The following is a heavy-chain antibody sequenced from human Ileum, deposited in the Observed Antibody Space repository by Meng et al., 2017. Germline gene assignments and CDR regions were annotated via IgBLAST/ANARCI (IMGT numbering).Heavy chain of an antibody. CDR2: IYHSGST. V-gene: IGHV4-38-2*02. J-gene: IGHJ4*02. CDR1: GYSISSGYY. CDR3: ARLTTVIDY. Sequence: GSLRLSCTVSGYSISSGYYWGWIRQPPGKGLEWIGSIYHSGSTYYNPSLKSRVTISVDTSKNQFSLKLSSVTAADTAVYYCARLTTVIDYWGQGTLVTVSS. D-gene: IGHD4-17*01.